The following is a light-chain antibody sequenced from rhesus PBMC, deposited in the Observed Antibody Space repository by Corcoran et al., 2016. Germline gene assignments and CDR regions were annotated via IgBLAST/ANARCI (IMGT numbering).Light chain of an antibody. CDR1: QSISSW. CDR2: KAS. V-gene: IGKV1-22*01. Sequence: DIQMTQSPSSLSASVGDTVTITCRASQSISSWLAWYQQKPGKAPKLLIYKASSLESGVPSRCSGSGSGTDFNLTISSRQSEDFATYYCQQYSSSPPFTFGPGTKLDIK. J-gene: IGKJ3*01. CDR3: QQYSSSPPFT.